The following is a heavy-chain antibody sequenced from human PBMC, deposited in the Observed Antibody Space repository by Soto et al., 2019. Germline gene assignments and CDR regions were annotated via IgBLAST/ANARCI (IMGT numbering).Heavy chain of an antibody. Sequence: EVQLVESGGGLVQPGGSLKLSCAASGFTFTDSAIHWVRQASGKGPEWVGRIRNKVNTYATAYAASVKGRFTISRDDATAATYLQMNRLKPEDTAVYYCSRRRDWTATDALDYWGQGTLVTVSS. D-gene: IGHD2-21*01. J-gene: IGHJ4*02. CDR1: GFTFTDSA. V-gene: IGHV3-73*02. CDR3: SRRRDWTATDALDY. CDR2: IRNKVNTYAT.